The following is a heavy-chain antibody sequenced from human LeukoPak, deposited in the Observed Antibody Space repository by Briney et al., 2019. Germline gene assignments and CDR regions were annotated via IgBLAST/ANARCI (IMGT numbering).Heavy chain of an antibody. V-gene: IGHV1-18*01. CDR3: ARFVILGDCSSTSCYTNWFDP. D-gene: IGHD2-2*02. CDR1: GYTFTSYG. Sequence: ASVKVSCKASGYTFTSYGISWVRQAPGQGLEWMGWISAYNGNTNYAQKLQGRVIMTTDTSTSTAYMELRSLRSDDTAVYYCARFVILGDCSSTSCYTNWFDPWGQGTLVTVSS. CDR2: ISAYNGNT. J-gene: IGHJ5*02.